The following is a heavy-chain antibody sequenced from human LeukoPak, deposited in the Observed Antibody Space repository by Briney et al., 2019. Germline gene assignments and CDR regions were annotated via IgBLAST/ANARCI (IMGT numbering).Heavy chain of an antibody. V-gene: IGHV3-53*01. CDR2: IYSGGNT. J-gene: IGHJ4*02. Sequence: GGSLRLSCTVSGFTVGSNSMSWVRQAPGKGLEWVSFIYSGGNTHYSDSVKGRFTISRDNSKNTLYLQMNSLRAEDTAVYYCARRAGDYSHPYDYWGQGTLVTVSS. CDR3: ARRAGDYSHPYDY. D-gene: IGHD3-22*01. CDR1: GFTVGSNS.